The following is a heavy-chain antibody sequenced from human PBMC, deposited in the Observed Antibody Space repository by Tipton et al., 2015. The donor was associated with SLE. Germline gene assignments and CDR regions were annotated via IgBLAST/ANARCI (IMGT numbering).Heavy chain of an antibody. V-gene: IGHV4-59*01. Sequence: TLSLTCTVSGGPISSYYWSWIRQPPGKGREWIGYIYYSGSTNYNPSLKSRVTISVDTSKNQFSLKLSSVTAADTAVYYCARDAFDIWGQGTMVTVSS. CDR1: GGPISSYY. CDR3: ARDAFDI. CDR2: IYYSGST. J-gene: IGHJ3*02.